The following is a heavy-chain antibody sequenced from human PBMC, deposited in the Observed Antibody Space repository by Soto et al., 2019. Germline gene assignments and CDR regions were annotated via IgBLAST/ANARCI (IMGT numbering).Heavy chain of an antibody. Sequence: GGSMILSSAAAGFTFSYYYMSWIRQAPGKGLEWVSYISSSGSTIYYTDSVKGRFTIPRDNAKNSLYLQMNSLRAEDTAVYYCVTSKGVLSWGQGTLVTVSS. CDR1: GFTFSYYY. D-gene: IGHD3-10*01. V-gene: IGHV3-11*01. J-gene: IGHJ4*02. CDR3: VTSKGVLS. CDR2: ISSSGSTI.